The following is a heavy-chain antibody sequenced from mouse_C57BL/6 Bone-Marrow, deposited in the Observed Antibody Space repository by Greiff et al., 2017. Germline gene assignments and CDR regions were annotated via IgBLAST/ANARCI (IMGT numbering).Heavy chain of an antibody. J-gene: IGHJ4*01. Sequence: EVNVVESGAELVKPGASVKLSCTASGFNIKDYYMHWVKQRTEQGLEWIGRIDPEDGETKYAPKFQGKATITADQTSNTSCLQLSSLTSENTAIYYCAREGYRAMDYWGQGTSVTVSS. D-gene: IGHD2-14*01. CDR1: GFNIKDYY. V-gene: IGHV14-2*01. CDR3: AREGYRAMDY. CDR2: IDPEDGET.